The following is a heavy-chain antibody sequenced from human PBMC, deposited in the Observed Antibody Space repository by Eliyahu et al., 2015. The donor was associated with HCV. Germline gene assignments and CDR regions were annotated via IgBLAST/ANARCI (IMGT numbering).Heavy chain of an antibody. D-gene: IGHD3-22*01. CDR3: AKENYDSSGVDY. CDR2: ISGSGGST. Sequence: EVQLLESGGGLVQPGGSLRLXCAASGFXFSSYAMXWVRQAPGKGLEWVSAISGSGGSTYYADSVKGRFTISRDNSKNTLYLQMNSLRAEDTAVYYCAKENYDSSGVDYWGQGTLVTVSS. CDR1: GFXFSSYA. J-gene: IGHJ4*02. V-gene: IGHV3-23*01.